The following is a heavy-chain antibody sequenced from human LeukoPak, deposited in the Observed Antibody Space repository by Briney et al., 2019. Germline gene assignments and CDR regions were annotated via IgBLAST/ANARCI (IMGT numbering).Heavy chain of an antibody. V-gene: IGHV3-23*01. CDR2: ISGSGGST. CDR3: AKGPGSSWSLPIFEY. CDR1: GFTFSSYA. J-gene: IGHJ4*02. Sequence: GGSLRLSCAASGFTFSSYAMSWVRQAPGKGLEWVSAISGSGGSTYYADSVKGRFTISRDNSKNTLYLQMNSLRAEDTAVYYCAKGPGSSWSLPIFEYWGQGTLVTVSS. D-gene: IGHD6-13*01.